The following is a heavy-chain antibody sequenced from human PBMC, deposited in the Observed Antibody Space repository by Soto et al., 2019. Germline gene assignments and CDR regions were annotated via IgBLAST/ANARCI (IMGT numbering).Heavy chain of an antibody. V-gene: IGHV3-74*01. CDR1: GFTFSSYG. D-gene: IGHD2-8*01. CDR3: EREGMGFSNWFDP. CDR2: MNSDGSDT. Sequence: XGSLRLSCAASGFTFSSYGMHWVRQAPGRGLVWVSRMNSDGSDTYYADSVKGRFTISRDNARNTVYLLMNSLRVEDTAVYYCEREGMGFSNWFDPRGQGTLVTVSS. J-gene: IGHJ5*02.